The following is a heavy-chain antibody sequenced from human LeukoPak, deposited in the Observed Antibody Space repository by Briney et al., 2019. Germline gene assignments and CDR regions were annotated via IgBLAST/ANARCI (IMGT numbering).Heavy chain of an antibody. D-gene: IGHD3-10*01. J-gene: IGHJ4*02. Sequence: SETLSLTCTISGDSISSSNCYWGWIRQPPGKGLEWIGSIYFSGGTYYNASLKSRVTISVDTSKNQFSLKLSSVTAADTAVYYCARQTGSGLFSLPGGQGTLVTVSS. CDR3: ARQTGSGLFSLP. CDR2: IYFSGGT. CDR1: GDSISSSNCY. V-gene: IGHV4-39*01.